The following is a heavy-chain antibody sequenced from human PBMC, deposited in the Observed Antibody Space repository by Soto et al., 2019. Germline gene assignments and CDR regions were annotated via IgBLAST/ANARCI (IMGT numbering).Heavy chain of an antibody. Sequence: PGGSLRLSCAASGFTFSSYGMHWVRQAPGKGLEWVAVIWYDGSNKYYADSVKGRFTISRDNSKNTLYLQMNSLRAEDTAVYYCATSSADRHSQLVPGEREIDYWGQGTLVTVSS. D-gene: IGHD6-6*01. V-gene: IGHV3-33*01. CDR2: IWYDGSNK. CDR3: ATSSADRHSQLVPGEREIDY. J-gene: IGHJ4*02. CDR1: GFTFSSYG.